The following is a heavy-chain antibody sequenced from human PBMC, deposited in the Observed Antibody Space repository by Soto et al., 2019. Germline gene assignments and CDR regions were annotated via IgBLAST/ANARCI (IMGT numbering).Heavy chain of an antibody. D-gene: IGHD3-9*01. V-gene: IGHV4-34*01. CDR1: GGSFSGYY. Sequence: SETLSLTCAVYGGSFSGYYWSWIRQPPGKGLEWIGEINHSGSTNYNPSLKSRVTISVDTSKNQFSLKLSSVTAADTAVYYCARGNYDFLTGYYIEYFDYWGQGTLVTVSS. CDR3: ARGNYDFLTGYYIEYFDY. CDR2: INHSGST. J-gene: IGHJ4*02.